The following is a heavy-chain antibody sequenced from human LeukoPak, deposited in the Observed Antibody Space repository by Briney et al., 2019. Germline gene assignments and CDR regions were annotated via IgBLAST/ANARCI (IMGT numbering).Heavy chain of an antibody. Sequence: GGSLRLSCAASGFTFSTNAMSWVRQAPGKGLEWVGRIKSKSDGGTTDHAAPVKGRFIISRDDSKNTLNLQMNSLQTEDTAVYYCTTYNSRDAFDIWGQGTMVTVSS. CDR1: GFTFSTNA. D-gene: IGHD2/OR15-2a*01. J-gene: IGHJ3*02. V-gene: IGHV3-15*01. CDR2: IKSKSDGGTT. CDR3: TTYNSRDAFDI.